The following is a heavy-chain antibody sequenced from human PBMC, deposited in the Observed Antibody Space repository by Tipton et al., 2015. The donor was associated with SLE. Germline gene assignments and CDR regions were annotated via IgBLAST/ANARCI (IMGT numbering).Heavy chain of an antibody. CDR1: GGSFSGYY. CDR2: ITHSGST. J-gene: IGHJ4*02. CDR3: ARKGNGSGCSCFDY. V-gene: IGHV4-34*01. D-gene: IGHD2-15*01. Sequence: LRLSCSVYGGSFSGYYWSWIRQPPGKGLEWIGEITHSGSTNYNPSLKSRVTISVDTSKNQFSLKLSSVTAADTAVYYCARKGNGSGCSCFDYGGQGTLVTVS.